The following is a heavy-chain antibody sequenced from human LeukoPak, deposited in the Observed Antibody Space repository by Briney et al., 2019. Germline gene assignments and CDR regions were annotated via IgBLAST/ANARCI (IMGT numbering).Heavy chain of an antibody. CDR2: INPNSGGT. Sequence: ASVKVSCKASGYTFTGYYMHWVRQAPGQGLEWMGWINPNSGGTIYAQKFQGRVTMTEDTSTDTAYMELSSLRSEDTAVYYCASADPRLYTIRYFEYWGQGTLVTVSS. CDR1: GYTFTGYY. CDR3: ASADPRLYTIRYFEY. V-gene: IGHV1-2*02. D-gene: IGHD6-25*01. J-gene: IGHJ4*02.